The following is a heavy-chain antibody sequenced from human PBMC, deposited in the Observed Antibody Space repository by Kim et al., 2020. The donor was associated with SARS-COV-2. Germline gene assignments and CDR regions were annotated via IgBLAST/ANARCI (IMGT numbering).Heavy chain of an antibody. J-gene: IGHJ3*02. Sequence: GGSLRLSCAASGFTFSSYAMHWVRQAPGKGLEWVAVISYDGSNKYYADSVKGRFTISRDNSKNTLYLQMNSLRAEDTAVYYCAREGVLWFGEFNDAFDICGQGTMFTVSS. CDR3: AREGVLWFGEFNDAFDI. CDR1: GFTFSSYA. D-gene: IGHD3-10*01. V-gene: IGHV3-30*04. CDR2: ISYDGSNK.